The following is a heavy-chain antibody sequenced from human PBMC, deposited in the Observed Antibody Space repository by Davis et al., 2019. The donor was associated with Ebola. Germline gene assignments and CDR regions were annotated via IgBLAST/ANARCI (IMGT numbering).Heavy chain of an antibody. CDR2: IHNGGSTI. J-gene: IGHJ4*02. CDR1: GFTFSTYE. D-gene: IGHD1-26*01. CDR3: ARDPGQPEELNYFDY. Sequence: PGGSLRLSCAASGFTFSTYEMNWVRLAPGKGLEWVSYIHNGGSTIYYADSVRGRFTISRDNAKNSLYLQMNSLRAEDTAVYYCARDPGQPEELNYFDYWGQGTLVTVSS. V-gene: IGHV3-48*03.